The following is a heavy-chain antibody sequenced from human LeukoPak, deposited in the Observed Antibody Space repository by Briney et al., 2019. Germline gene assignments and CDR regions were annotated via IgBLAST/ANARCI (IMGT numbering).Heavy chain of an antibody. J-gene: IGHJ6*02. D-gene: IGHD3-3*02. CDR3: ARDSMSYYYGMDV. CDR2: IYSGGST. CDR1: GFTVSSNY. Sequence: GGSLRLSCAASGFTVSSNYMSWVRQAPGKGLEWVSVIYSGGSTYYADSVKGRFTISRDNSKNTLYLQMNSLRAEDTAVYYCARDSMSYYYGMDVWGQGTTVTVSS. V-gene: IGHV3-53*01.